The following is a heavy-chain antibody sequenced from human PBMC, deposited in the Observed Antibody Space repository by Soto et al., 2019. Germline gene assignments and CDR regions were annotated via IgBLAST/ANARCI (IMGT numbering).Heavy chain of an antibody. J-gene: IGHJ4*02. CDR3: ARGPSGDKVDN. CDR2: IHNSVNT. Sequence: QVQLQESGPGLVKPSQTLSLTCTVSGGSISSDYYCWSWIRQSPEKGLEWIGHIHNSVNTNSNPSLRSRVTISVDTSKNHFSLKLTSVTAADTAVYYGARGPSGDKVDNGGQGTLVTVSS. D-gene: IGHD7-27*01. V-gene: IGHV4-30-4*01. CDR1: GGSISSDYYC.